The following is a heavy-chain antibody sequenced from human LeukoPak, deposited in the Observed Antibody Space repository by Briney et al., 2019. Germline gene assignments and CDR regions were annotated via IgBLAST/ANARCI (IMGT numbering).Heavy chain of an antibody. V-gene: IGHV4-30-4*01. Sequence: PSQTLSLTCTVSGGSISSGDYYWSWLRQPPGKGLEWLGYIYYSGSTYYNPSLKSRVTISVDTSKNQFSLKLSSVTAADTAVYYCASFTDSDVEVATKEAPYYFDYWGQGTLVTVSS. CDR1: GGSISSGDYY. D-gene: IGHD5-24*01. CDR3: ASFTDSDVEVATKEAPYYFDY. J-gene: IGHJ4*02. CDR2: IYYSGST.